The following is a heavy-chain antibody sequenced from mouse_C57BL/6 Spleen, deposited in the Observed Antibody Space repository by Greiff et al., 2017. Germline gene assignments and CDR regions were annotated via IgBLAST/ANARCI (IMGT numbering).Heavy chain of an antibody. CDR1: GYAFSSSW. Sequence: VQRVESGPELVKPGASVKISCKASGYAFSSSWMNWVKQRPGKGREWIGRIYPGDGDTNYNGKFKGKATLTADKSSSTAYMQLSSLTSEDSAVYFCARDYGSSYDAYWGQGTLVTVSA. CDR2: IYPGDGDT. D-gene: IGHD1-1*01. V-gene: IGHV1-82*01. J-gene: IGHJ3*01. CDR3: ARDYGSSYDAY.